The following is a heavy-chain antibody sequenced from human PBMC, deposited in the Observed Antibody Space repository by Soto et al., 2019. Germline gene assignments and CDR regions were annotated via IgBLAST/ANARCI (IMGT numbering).Heavy chain of an antibody. J-gene: IGHJ4*02. Sequence: ASVKVSCKASGYTFSNYGITWVRRAPGQGFEWMGWISASKGNTNYAQMFQGRVTMTTDTSTSTFYMELRSLRSDDTAVYYCASRSGQLPYYFDYWGQGTLVTVSS. CDR3: ASRSGQLPYYFDY. V-gene: IGHV1-18*01. D-gene: IGHD1-1*01. CDR2: ISASKGNT. CDR1: GYTFSNYG.